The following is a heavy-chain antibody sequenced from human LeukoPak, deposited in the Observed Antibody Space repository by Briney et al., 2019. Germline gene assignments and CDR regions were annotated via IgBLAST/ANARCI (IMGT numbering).Heavy chain of an antibody. J-gene: IGHJ5*02. D-gene: IGHD6-13*01. Sequence: GESLQISCKGSGYRFTSDWIGWVRQMPGKGLEWMGIIYPGDSDTRYSPSFQGQVTISADKSISTAYLQWSSLKASDTAMYYCARRPKYTSSPGDKWFDPWGQGTLVTVSS. CDR3: ARRPKYTSSPGDKWFDP. CDR1: GYRFTSDW. CDR2: IYPGDSDT. V-gene: IGHV5-51*01.